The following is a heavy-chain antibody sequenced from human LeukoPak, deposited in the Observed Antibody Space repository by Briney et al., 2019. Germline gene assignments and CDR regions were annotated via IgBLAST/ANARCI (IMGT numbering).Heavy chain of an antibody. CDR1: GFTFGDYP. V-gene: IGHV3-21*01. J-gene: IGHJ4*02. CDR3: ARDSLTMIVGRQKRGLDY. CDR2: IRSSTTYV. D-gene: IGHD3-22*01. Sequence: PGGSLGLSCAASGFTFGDYPMNWVRQAPGKGLEWVSSIRSSTTYVYYADSVKGRFTISRDNAKNSLYLQMNSLRAEDTAVYYCARDSLTMIVGRQKRGLDYWGQGTLVTVSS.